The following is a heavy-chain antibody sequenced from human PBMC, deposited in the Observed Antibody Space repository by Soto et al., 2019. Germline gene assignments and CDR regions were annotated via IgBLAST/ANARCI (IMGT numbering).Heavy chain of an antibody. J-gene: IGHJ5*02. V-gene: IGHV4-59*01. CDR1: GGSIFSSY. CDR3: TRVPAAPSWFDP. D-gene: IGHD6-13*01. CDR2: VYYSGST. Sequence: RSKSLSLTSTVFGGSIFSSYWSWIGQPPGKGLGWIGNVYYSGSTNYNPSLKSRITISVDTSKNQFSLNLSSVTAADTAFYYCTRVPAAPSWFDPWGQGTLVTVSS.